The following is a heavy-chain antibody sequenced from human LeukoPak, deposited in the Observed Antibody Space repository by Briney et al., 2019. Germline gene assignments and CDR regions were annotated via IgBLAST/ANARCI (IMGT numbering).Heavy chain of an antibody. Sequence: GGSLRLSCAASGFTFSTYAMSWVRQAPGKGLEWVSSISGSGGSTYYADSVKGRFTISRDNSKNTLYLQMNSLRAEDTAVYYCAKGQEADLSGTFDYWGQGTLVTVSS. J-gene: IGHJ4*02. CDR3: AKGQEADLSGTFDY. CDR1: GFTFSTYA. D-gene: IGHD3-10*01. CDR2: ISGSGGST. V-gene: IGHV3-23*01.